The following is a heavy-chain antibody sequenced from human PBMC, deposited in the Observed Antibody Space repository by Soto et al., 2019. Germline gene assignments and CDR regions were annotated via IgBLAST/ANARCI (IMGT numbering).Heavy chain of an antibody. D-gene: IGHD1-26*01. J-gene: IGHJ6*02. CDR2: IWYDGSNK. V-gene: IGHV3-33*01. Sequence: GGSLRLSCAASGFTFSSYGMHWVRQAPGKGLEWVAVIWYDGSNKYYADSVKGRFTISRDNSKNTLYLQMNSLRAEDAAVYYCARSGVGDYYYYYGMDVWGQGTTVTVSS. CDR1: GFTFSSYG. CDR3: ARSGVGDYYYYYGMDV.